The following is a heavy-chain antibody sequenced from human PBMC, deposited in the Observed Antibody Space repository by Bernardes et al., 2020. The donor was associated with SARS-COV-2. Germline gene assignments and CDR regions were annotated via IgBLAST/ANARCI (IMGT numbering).Heavy chain of an antibody. Sequence: GGSLRLSCATSGFIFSNYGMHWVRQAPGKGPEWVAVISYEGSVKYYADSVKGRFTISRDSSKNTLFLEMNSLRTDDTAVYYCAKDRSIFWLGEGKNPFHPWGQGTLVTVSS. CDR3: AKDRSIFWLGEGKNPFHP. J-gene: IGHJ5*02. V-gene: IGHV3-30*18. CDR1: GFIFSNYG. D-gene: IGHD3-10*01. CDR2: ISYEGSVK.